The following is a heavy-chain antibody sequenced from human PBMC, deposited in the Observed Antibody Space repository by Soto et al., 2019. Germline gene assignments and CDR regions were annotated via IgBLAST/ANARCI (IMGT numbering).Heavy chain of an antibody. Sequence: QVQLVQSGAEVKKPGASVKVSCKASGYTFTGYYMHWVRQAPGQGLEWMGWINPNRGGTNYAQKLQGRVTMTRDTSISTAYREVSRLRSDDTAVYYCARDILTCYSWVVFDYWGQGTLVTVSS. J-gene: IGHJ4*02. CDR3: ARDILTCYSWVVFDY. V-gene: IGHV1-2*02. CDR2: INPNRGGT. D-gene: IGHD3-9*01. CDR1: GYTFTGYY.